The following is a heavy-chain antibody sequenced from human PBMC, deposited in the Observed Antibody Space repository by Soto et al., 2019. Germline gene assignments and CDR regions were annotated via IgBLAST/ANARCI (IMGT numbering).Heavy chain of an antibody. CDR1: GYTFTSYG. Sequence: QVQLVQSGAEVKKPGASVKVSCKASGYTFTSYGISWVRQAPGQGLEWMGWISAYNGNTNYAQKLQGRVTMTTDTSTSTAYMELRSLRSDDTAVYYCERDRDYGDYVWYYYYGMDVWGQGTTVTVSS. D-gene: IGHD4-17*01. V-gene: IGHV1-18*01. J-gene: IGHJ6*02. CDR3: ERDRDYGDYVWYYYYGMDV. CDR2: ISAYNGNT.